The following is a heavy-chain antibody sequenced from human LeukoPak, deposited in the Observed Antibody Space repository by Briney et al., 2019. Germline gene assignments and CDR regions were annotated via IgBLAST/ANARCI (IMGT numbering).Heavy chain of an antibody. Sequence: ASVKVSCKASGGTFSSYPISWVRQAPGHGLEWMGGIIPIFGTTYYAQKFQGRVTITTDESASTAHMELSSLKSDDTAVYYCAREGYCSSTRCHKWFDPWGQGTLVTVSS. CDR1: GGTFSSYP. V-gene: IGHV1-69*05. CDR2: IIPIFGTT. D-gene: IGHD2-2*01. J-gene: IGHJ5*02. CDR3: AREGYCSSTRCHKWFDP.